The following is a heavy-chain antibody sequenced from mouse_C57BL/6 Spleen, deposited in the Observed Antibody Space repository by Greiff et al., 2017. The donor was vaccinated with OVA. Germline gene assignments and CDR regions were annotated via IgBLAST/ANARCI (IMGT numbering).Heavy chain of an antibody. J-gene: IGHJ1*03. CDR2: IYTRDGRN. CDR1: GYTFTDHT. D-gene: IGHD1-1*02. V-gene: IGHV1-78*01. Sequence: VQLQQSDAELVKPGASVKISCKVSGYTFTDHTIHWMKQRPEQGLEWIGSIYTRDGRNKYNEKFKGKATLTADKSYSTAYMQLNSLTSEDSAIYYVARSVGTYYGVWGTGATVSVSS. CDR3: ARSVGTYYGV.